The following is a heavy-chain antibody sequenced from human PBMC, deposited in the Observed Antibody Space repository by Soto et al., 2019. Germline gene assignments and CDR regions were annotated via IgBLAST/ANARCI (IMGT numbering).Heavy chain of an antibody. Sequence: SETRSLTCTVSGGSISSSGFSRGWVRQPPGKGLEWIGCAYYSGNTYYNPSLKSRVTISVDTSGNQFSLRLNSVTAADTAVYYCTKVSSGWFDPWGQGTLVTVSS. CDR1: GGSISSSGFS. V-gene: IGHV4-39*01. D-gene: IGHD2-8*01. J-gene: IGHJ5*02. CDR3: TKVSSGWFDP. CDR2: AYYSGNT.